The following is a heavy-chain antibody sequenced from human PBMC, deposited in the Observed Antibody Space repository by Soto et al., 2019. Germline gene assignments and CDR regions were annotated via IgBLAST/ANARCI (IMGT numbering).Heavy chain of an antibody. J-gene: IGHJ6*02. CDR1: GFSFSTYN. CDR3: ARGGAARTDV. CDR2: ISGSGAYI. Sequence: GGSLRLSCAASGFSFSTYNMMWVRQAPGKGLEWVSCISGSGAYIYYADSVKGRFTMSRDNAKNSLYLQMNSLRGDDTAVSYCARGGAARTDVWGQGTTVTVSS. D-gene: IGHD3-16*01. V-gene: IGHV3-21*01.